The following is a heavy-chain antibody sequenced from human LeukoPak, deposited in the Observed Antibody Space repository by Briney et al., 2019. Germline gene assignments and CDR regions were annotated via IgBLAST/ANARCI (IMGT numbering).Heavy chain of an antibody. CDR1: GYSFTSYW. Sequence: GESLKISCKGSGYSFTSYWIGWVRQMPGKGLEWMGIIYPGDSDTRYSPSFQGQVTISADKSISTAYLQWSSVKASDTAMYYCARTLFYCSGGSCYTYDYWGQGTLVTVSS. J-gene: IGHJ4*02. CDR2: IYPGDSDT. D-gene: IGHD2-15*01. V-gene: IGHV5-51*01. CDR3: ARTLFYCSGGSCYTYDY.